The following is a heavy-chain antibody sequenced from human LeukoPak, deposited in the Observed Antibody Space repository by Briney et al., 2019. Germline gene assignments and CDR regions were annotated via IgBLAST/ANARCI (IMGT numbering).Heavy chain of an antibody. CDR2: ISSGSTI. J-gene: IGHJ4*02. CDR1: GFTFSSYE. Sequence: GGSLRLSCAASGFTFSSYEMNWVRQAPGKGLEWVSYISSGSTIYDADSVKGRFTISRDNAKNSLYLQMNSLRAEDTAVYYCARESIAVAGAPFDYWGQGTLVTVPS. V-gene: IGHV3-48*03. CDR3: ARESIAVAGAPFDY. D-gene: IGHD6-19*01.